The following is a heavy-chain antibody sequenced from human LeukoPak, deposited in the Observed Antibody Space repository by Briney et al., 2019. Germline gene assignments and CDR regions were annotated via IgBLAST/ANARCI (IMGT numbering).Heavy chain of an antibody. Sequence: GGSLRLSCAASGFTFSSYGMHWVRQAPGKGLEWVAVISYDGSNKCYADSVKGRFTISRDNSKNTLYLQMSSLRAEDTAVYYCAKDVRYFDWLFQSPTLDYWGQGTLVTVSS. CDR1: GFTFSSYG. D-gene: IGHD3-9*01. J-gene: IGHJ4*02. CDR3: AKDVRYFDWLFQSPTLDY. V-gene: IGHV3-30*18. CDR2: ISYDGSNK.